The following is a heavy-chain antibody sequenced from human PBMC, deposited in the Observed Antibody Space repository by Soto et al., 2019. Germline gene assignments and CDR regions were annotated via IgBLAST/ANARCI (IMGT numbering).Heavy chain of an antibody. D-gene: IGHD3-10*01. CDR1: GGSISSGGYC. CDR2: IYYSGST. CDR3: ARARVHGVHYYYGMDV. J-gene: IGHJ6*02. Sequence: SETLSLTCTVSGGSISSGGYCWSWIRQHPGKGLEWIGYIYYSGSTYYNPSLKSRVTISVDTSKNQFSLKLSSVTAADTAVYYCARARVHGVHYYYGMDVWGQGTTVTVSS. V-gene: IGHV4-31*03.